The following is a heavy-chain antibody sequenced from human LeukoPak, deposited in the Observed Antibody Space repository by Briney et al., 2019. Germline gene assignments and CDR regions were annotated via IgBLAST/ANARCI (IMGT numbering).Heavy chain of an antibody. J-gene: IGHJ4*02. CDR3: ARDPHY. CDR2: INPNSGGT. V-gene: IGHV1-2*02. Sequence: ASVKVSCKASGYTFTGYYMHWVRQAPGQGLEWMGWINPNSGGTNYAQKFQGRVTMTRDTSTSTVYMELSSLRSEDTAVYYCARDPHYWGQGTLVTVSS. CDR1: GYTFTGYY.